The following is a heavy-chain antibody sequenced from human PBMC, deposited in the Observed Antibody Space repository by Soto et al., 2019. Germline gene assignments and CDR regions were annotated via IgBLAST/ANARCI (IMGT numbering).Heavy chain of an antibody. J-gene: IGHJ6*02. Sequence: QVQLVQSGAEVKKPGSSVKVSCKASGGTFGSYAISWVRQAPGQGLEWMGGIIPIPGTANYAQKVQGRVTMAADDSTSTAKMVLSSLRSEDTPGYYCARSQGSSTSLEVYYYYYYGMDVWGQGTTVTVSS. D-gene: IGHD2-2*01. V-gene: IGHV1-69*01. CDR1: GGTFGSYA. CDR2: IIPIPGTA. CDR3: ARSQGSSTSLEVYYYYYYGMDV.